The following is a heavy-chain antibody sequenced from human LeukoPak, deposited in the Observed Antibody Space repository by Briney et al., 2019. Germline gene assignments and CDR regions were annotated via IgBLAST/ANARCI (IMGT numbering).Heavy chain of an antibody. J-gene: IGHJ4*02. CDR2: IGFSTNNV. V-gene: IGHV3-9*01. CDR3: AKDIRAYAAAVYFDY. Sequence: GTSLRLSCVASGFTFDYSAFHWVRQAPGKGLEWVSGIGFSTNNVDYADSVRGRFTISRDNTKNSLYLQMDSLRAEDTAFYYCAKDIRAYAAAVYFDYWGQGTLVTVSS. CDR1: GFTFDYSA. D-gene: IGHD6-13*01.